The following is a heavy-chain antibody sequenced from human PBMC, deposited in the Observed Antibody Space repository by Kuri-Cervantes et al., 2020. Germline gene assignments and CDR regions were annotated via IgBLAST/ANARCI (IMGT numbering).Heavy chain of an antibody. Sequence: GGSLRLSCATSGFVFNNYYMNWVRQAPGKGLEWVSSISGGSDDIYYADSVKGRFTISRDNSKNTLYLQMNSLRAEDTAVYYCARVDSSGYDPGAFDIWGQGTMVTVSS. CDR2: ISGGSDDI. J-gene: IGHJ3*02. CDR3: ARVDSSGYDPGAFDI. D-gene: IGHD3-22*01. V-gene: IGHV3-21*01. CDR1: GFVFNNYY.